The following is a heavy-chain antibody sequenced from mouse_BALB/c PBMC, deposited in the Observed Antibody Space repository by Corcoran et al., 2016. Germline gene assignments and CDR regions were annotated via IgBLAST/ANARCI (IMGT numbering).Heavy chain of an antibody. CDR3: ARGLGHYAMDY. J-gene: IGHJ4*01. D-gene: IGHD3-3*01. CDR1: GYTFTDYY. CDR2: IYPGSGNT. Sequence: QIQLQQSGPELVKPGVSVKISYKASGYTFTDYYINWVKQKPGQGLEWIAWIYPGSGNTKYNEKFKGKATLTVDTSSSTAYMQLSSLTSEDTAVYFCARGLGHYAMDYWGQGTSVTVSS. V-gene: IGHV1-84*02.